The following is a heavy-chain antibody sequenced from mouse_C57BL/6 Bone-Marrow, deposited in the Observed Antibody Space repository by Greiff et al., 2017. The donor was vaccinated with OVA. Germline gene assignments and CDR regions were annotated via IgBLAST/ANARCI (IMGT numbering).Heavy chain of an antibody. D-gene: IGHD1-1*01. CDR2: ISSGCSTI. J-gene: IGHJ2*01. Sequence: EVKLMESGGGLVKPGGSLKLSCAASGFTFSDYGMHWVRQAPEKGLEWVAYISSGCSTIYYADTVKGRFTISRDNAKNTLFLQMTILRSEDTTMYYCVRDTAVVAEAVDLWSEGTALTDSS. V-gene: IGHV5-17*01. CDR3: VRDTAVVAEAVDL. CDR1: GFTFSDYG.